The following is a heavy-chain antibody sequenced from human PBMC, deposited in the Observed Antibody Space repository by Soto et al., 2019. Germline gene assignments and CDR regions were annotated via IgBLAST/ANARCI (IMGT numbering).Heavy chain of an antibody. CDR3: ARAPAGLDY. J-gene: IGHJ4*02. V-gene: IGHV3-13*01. CDR2: IGSAGDT. D-gene: IGHD1-1*01. Sequence: EVQMVESGGGLVQPGGSLRLSCAASGFTFSGHDMHWVSQATGKGLEWVSGIGSAGDTYYPGSVKGRFTVSRENAKTSLYLQMNSLRVEDTAVYYCARAPAGLDYWGQGALVTVSS. CDR1: GFTFSGHD.